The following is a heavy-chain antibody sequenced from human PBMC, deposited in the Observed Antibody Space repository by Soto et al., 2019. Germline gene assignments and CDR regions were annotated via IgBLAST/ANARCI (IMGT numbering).Heavy chain of an antibody. CDR2: MNPDTDFGNT. CDR3: ARTSSWYNSYYGLDA. CDR1: GYNFISYD. Sequence: QVQLVQSGAEVKKPGASVKVSCKASGYNFISYDINWVRQAPGQGLEWMGWMNPDTDFGNTGYAPKFQGRVTMTRDTSTHTAYMELSSLRSDDTAIYYCARTSSWYNSYYGLDAWGQGTTVIVSS. V-gene: IGHV1-8*01. J-gene: IGHJ6*02. D-gene: IGHD6-19*01.